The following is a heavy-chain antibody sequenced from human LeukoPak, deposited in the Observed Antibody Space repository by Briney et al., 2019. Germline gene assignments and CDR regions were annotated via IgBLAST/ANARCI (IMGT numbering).Heavy chain of an antibody. CDR1: GYTFTGYY. CDR3: ARESRPYYYGSGSSLDY. V-gene: IGHV1-2*02. D-gene: IGHD3-10*01. J-gene: IGHJ4*02. Sequence: VASVKVSCKASGYTFTGYYMHWVRRAPGQGLEWMGWINPNSGGTNYAQKFQGRVTMTRDTSISTAYMELSRLRSDDTAVYYCARESRPYYYGSGSSLDYWGQGTLVTVSS. CDR2: INPNSGGT.